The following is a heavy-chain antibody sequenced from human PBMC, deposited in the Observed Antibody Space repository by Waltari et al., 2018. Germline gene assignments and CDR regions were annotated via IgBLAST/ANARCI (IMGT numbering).Heavy chain of an antibody. CDR3: ARHRAYYYGSGSYNWFDP. D-gene: IGHD3-10*01. CDR2: IYHSGST. Sequence: QVQLQESGPGLVKPSQTLSLTCTVSGGSISSGSYYWSWIRQPAGRGLEWIGSIYHSGSTYYNPSLKSRVTISVDTSKNQFSLKLSSVTAADTAVYYCARHRAYYYGSGSYNWFDPWGQGTLVTVSS. CDR1: GGSISSGSYY. V-gene: IGHV4-61*02. J-gene: IGHJ5*02.